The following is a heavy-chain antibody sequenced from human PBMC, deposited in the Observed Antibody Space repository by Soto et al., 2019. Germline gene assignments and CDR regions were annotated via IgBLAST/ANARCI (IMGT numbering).Heavy chain of an antibody. J-gene: IGHJ6*02. D-gene: IGHD3-22*01. CDR1: GGTFSSYA. Sequence: SVKVSCKASGGTFSSYAISWVRQAPGQGLEWMGGIIPILGTANYAQKFQGRVTITADKSTSTAYMELSSLRSEDTAVYYCARDHLKDYYDSSGYPYYGMDVWGQGTTVTVSS. CDR3: ARDHLKDYYDSSGYPYYGMDV. V-gene: IGHV1-69*10. CDR2: IIPILGTA.